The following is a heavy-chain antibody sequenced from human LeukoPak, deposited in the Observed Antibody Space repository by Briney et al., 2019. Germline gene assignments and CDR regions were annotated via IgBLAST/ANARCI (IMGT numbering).Heavy chain of an antibody. V-gene: IGHV4-39*01. D-gene: IGHD2-21*02. Sequence: SETLSLTCTVSGASISSGSYYWGWIRQPPGKGLVWIGSIYYTGNTYYNPSLNSRVTISVDTSKKQFSLKLSSVTAADTAVYYCATIAEFCGGDCYSEYFQQWGQGTLVTVSS. CDR3: ATIAEFCGGDCYSEYFQQ. J-gene: IGHJ1*01. CDR1: GASISSGSYY. CDR2: IYYTGNT.